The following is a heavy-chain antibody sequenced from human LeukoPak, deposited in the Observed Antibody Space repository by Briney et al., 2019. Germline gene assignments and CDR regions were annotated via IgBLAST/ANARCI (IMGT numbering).Heavy chain of an antibody. D-gene: IGHD2-15*01. CDR3: AKEAARGSGEGDTDDY. V-gene: IGHV3-30*18. Sequence: GGSLRLSCAASGFTFSSYGMHWVRQAPGKGLEWVAVISYDGSNKYYADSVKGRFTISRDNSKNTLYLQMNSLRAEDTAVYYCAKEAARGSGEGDTDDYWGQGTLVTVSS. CDR1: GFTFSSYG. CDR2: ISYDGSNK. J-gene: IGHJ4*02.